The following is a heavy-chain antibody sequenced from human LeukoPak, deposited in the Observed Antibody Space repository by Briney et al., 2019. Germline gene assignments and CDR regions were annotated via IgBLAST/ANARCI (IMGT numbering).Heavy chain of an antibody. CDR3: ARVRGYSSGYYNDY. CDR2: INWNGGST. J-gene: IGHJ4*02. V-gene: IGHV3-20*04. CDR1: GFTFSSYG. Sequence: GGSLRLSCAASGFTFSSYGMHWVRQAPGKGLEWVSGINWNGGSTGYADSVKGRFTISRDNAKNSLYLQMNSLRAEDTALYYCARVRGYSSGYYNDYWGQGTLVTVSS. D-gene: IGHD3-22*01.